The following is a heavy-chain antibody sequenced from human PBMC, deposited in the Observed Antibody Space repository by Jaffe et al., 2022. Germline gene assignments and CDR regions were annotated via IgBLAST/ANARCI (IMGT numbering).Heavy chain of an antibody. CDR2: IYTSGST. Sequence: QVQLQESGPGLVKPSQTLSLTCTVSGGSISSGSYYWSWIRQPAGKGLEWIGRIYTSGSTNYNPSLKSRVTISVDTSKNQFSLKLSSVTAADTAVYYCARGPPLPITMVRDRDAFDIWGQGTMVTVSS. CDR1: GGSISSGSYY. J-gene: IGHJ3*02. CDR3: ARGPPLPITMVRDRDAFDI. D-gene: IGHD3-10*01. V-gene: IGHV4-61*02.